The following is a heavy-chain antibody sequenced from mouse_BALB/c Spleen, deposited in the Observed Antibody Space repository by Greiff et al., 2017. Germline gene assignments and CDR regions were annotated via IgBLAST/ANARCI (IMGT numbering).Heavy chain of an antibody. CDR1: GFTFSSYG. V-gene: IGHV5-6-3*01. J-gene: IGHJ4*01. CDR2: INSNGGST. Sequence: EVQGVESGGGLVQPGGSLKLSCAASGFTFSSYGMSWVRQTPDKRLELVATINSNGGSTYYPDSVKGRFTISRDNAKNTLYLQMSSLKSEDTAMYYCARPITTVVHYYAMDYWGQGTSVTVSS. CDR3: ARPITTVVHYYAMDY. D-gene: IGHD1-1*01.